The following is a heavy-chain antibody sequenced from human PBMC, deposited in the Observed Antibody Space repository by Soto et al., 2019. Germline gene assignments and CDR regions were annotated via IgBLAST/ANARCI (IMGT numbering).Heavy chain of an antibody. J-gene: IGHJ3*02. CDR3: ARISGSTLHDAFDI. CDR1: GFTFSSYG. Sequence: QVQLVESGGGVVQPGRSLRLSCAASGFTFSSYGMHWVRQAPGKGLEWVAVIWYDGSNKYYADSVKGRFTISRDNSKNTLYLQMNSLRAEDTAVYYCARISGSTLHDAFDIWGQGTMVTVPS. CDR2: IWYDGSNK. V-gene: IGHV3-33*01. D-gene: IGHD3-22*01.